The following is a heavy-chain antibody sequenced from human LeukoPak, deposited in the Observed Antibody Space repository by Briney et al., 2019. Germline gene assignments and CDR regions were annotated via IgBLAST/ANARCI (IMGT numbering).Heavy chain of an antibody. CDR2: ISYK. Sequence: GGSLRLSCAASGFTFSSYGMHWVRQAPGKGLEWVAVISYKYYAVSVKGRFTISRDNSKNTLYLQMNSLRAEDTAVYYCAKDPYDSSGYYFPGAFDIWGQGTMVTVSS. CDR1: GFTFSSYG. D-gene: IGHD3-22*01. V-gene: IGHV3-30*18. CDR3: AKDPYDSSGYYFPGAFDI. J-gene: IGHJ3*02.